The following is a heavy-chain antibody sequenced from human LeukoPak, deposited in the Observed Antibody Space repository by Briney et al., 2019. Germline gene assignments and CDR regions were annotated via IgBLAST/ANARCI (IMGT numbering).Heavy chain of an antibody. D-gene: IGHD2-8*02. CDR3: AKDRLLWYMLVDPYYYYGMDV. J-gene: IGHJ6*02. Sequence: GGSLRLSCAASGFTFSSYGMHWVRQAPGKGLEWVAVISYDGSNKYYADSVKGRFTISRDNSKNTLYLQMNSLRAEDTAVYYCAKDRLLWYMLVDPYYYYGMDVWGQGTTVTVSS. CDR1: GFTFSSYG. V-gene: IGHV3-30*18. CDR2: ISYDGSNK.